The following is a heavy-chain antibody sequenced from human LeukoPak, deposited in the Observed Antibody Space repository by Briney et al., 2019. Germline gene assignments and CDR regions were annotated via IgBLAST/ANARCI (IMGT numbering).Heavy chain of an antibody. V-gene: IGHV4-4*07. D-gene: IGHD1-20*01. CDR2: ISTHGTT. Sequence: LETLSLTCSVSGTSITHYFWSWIRQSAGQRLGWIGRISTHGTTTYNPSLNSRVTMSRDTSGSHVSLKLSSVTAADTAIYFCARDVTGTTNAFDIWGQGRMVTVSS. CDR1: GTSITHYF. CDR3: ARDVTGTTNAFDI. J-gene: IGHJ3*02.